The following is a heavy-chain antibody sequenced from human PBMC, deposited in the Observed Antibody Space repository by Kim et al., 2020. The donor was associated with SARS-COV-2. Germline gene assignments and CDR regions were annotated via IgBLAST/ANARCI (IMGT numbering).Heavy chain of an antibody. D-gene: IGHD2-21*02. Sequence: GGSLRLSCAASGFTFSSYAMHWVRQAPGKGLEWVAVISYDGSNKYYADSVKGRFTISRDNSKNTLYLQMNSLRAEDTAVYYCARGRIVVVTAGPDYWGQGTLVTVSS. CDR2: ISYDGSNK. J-gene: IGHJ4*02. CDR3: ARGRIVVVTAGPDY. CDR1: GFTFSSYA. V-gene: IGHV3-30*04.